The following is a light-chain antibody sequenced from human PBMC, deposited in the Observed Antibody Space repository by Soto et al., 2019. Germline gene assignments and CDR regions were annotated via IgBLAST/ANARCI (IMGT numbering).Light chain of an antibody. CDR1: TIGSKI. Sequence: SYELTQPPSVSVAPGQTARITCGGNTIGSKIVHWYQQKPGQAPVVVVYDDRDRPSGIPERFSGSNSGNTATLTISSVEAGDEADYYCQLWDSSSDHVVFGGGTKVTVL. CDR2: DDR. V-gene: IGLV3-21*02. CDR3: QLWDSSSDHVV. J-gene: IGLJ2*01.